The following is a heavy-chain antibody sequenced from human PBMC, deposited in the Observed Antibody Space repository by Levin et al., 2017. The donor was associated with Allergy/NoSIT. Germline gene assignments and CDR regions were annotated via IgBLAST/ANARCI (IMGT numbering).Heavy chain of an antibody. CDR2: INPNSGGT. CDR1: GYTFTGYY. J-gene: IGHJ6*02. D-gene: IGHD6-19*01. CDR3: ARGAVAGTYYYGMDV. V-gene: IGHV1-2*06. Sequence: GESLKISCKASGYTFTGYYMHWVRQAPGQGLEWMGRINPNSGGTDYAQKFQGRVTMTRDTSISTAYMELSRLRSDDTAVSYCARGAVAGTYYYGMDVWGQGTTVTVSS.